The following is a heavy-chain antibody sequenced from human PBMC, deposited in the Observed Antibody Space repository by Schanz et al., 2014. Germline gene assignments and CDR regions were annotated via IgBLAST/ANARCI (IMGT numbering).Heavy chain of an antibody. V-gene: IGHV3-7*03. CDR2: INQDGYDK. Sequence: VQLQQWGAGLLKPSETLSLTCAFSGGSFSGYWWTWVRQSPGKGLEWVASINQDGYDKHYVDSVEGRFTISRDNAKKSLYLQMNTLRAEDTALYYCAKGRTSMVYDMDVWGQGTTVTVSS. D-gene: IGHD5-18*01. J-gene: IGHJ6*02. CDR3: AKGRTSMVYDMDV. CDR1: GGSFSGYW.